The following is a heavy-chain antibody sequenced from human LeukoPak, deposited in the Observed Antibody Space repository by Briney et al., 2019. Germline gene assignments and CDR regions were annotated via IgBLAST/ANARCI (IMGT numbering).Heavy chain of an antibody. CDR1: GFTFSSYS. CDR3: ARDRADYGAAVFDY. CDR2: ISSSSSYI. D-gene: IGHD4-17*01. J-gene: IGHJ4*02. V-gene: IGHV3-21*01. Sequence: GGSLRLSCAASGFTFSSYSMNWVRQAPGKGLEWVSSISSSSSYIYYADSVKGRFTISRDNAKNSLYLQMNSLRAEDTAVYYCARDRADYGAAVFDYWGQGTLVTVSS.